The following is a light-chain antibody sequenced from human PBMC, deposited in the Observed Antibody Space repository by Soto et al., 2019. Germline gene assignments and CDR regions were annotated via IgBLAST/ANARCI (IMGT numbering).Light chain of an antibody. CDR1: SSDVGGYNY. V-gene: IGLV2-14*01. J-gene: IGLJ1*01. CDR3: SSYTSSSTFEV. Sequence: QSALTQPASVAGSPGQSITISCTGTSSDVGGYNYVSWYQQHPGKAPKLMIYDVSNRPSGVSNRFSGSKSGNTASLTISGLQAEDEVDYYCSSYTSSSTFEVFGTGTKLTVL. CDR2: DVS.